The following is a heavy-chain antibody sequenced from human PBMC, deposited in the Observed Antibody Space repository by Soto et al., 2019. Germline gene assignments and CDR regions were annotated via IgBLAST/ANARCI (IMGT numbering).Heavy chain of an antibody. CDR2: IYYSGST. V-gene: IGHV4-30-4*01. CDR3: ARDEVYATNYYGMDV. D-gene: IGHD2-8*01. J-gene: IGHJ6*02. CDR1: GGSISSGDYY. Sequence: SETLSLTCTVSGGSISSGDYYWSWIRQPPGKGLEWIGYIYYSGSTYYNPSLKSRVTISVDTSKNQFSLKLSSVTAADTAVYYCARDEVYATNYYGMDVWGQGTTVTVSS.